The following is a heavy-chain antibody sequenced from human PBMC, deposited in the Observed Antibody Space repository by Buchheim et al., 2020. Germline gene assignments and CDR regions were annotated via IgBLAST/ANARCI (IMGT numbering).Heavy chain of an antibody. D-gene: IGHD4-17*01. CDR1: GFTFSSYG. J-gene: IGHJ2*01. CDR3: ARATRGGDYWYFDL. Sequence: QVQLVESGGGVVQPGRSLRLSCAASGFTFSSYGMHWVRQAPGKGLEWVAVIWYDGSNKYYADSVRGRFTISRDNSRNTLYLQMDSLRAEDTAVYYCARATRGGDYWYFDLWGRGT. V-gene: IGHV3-33*01. CDR2: IWYDGSNK.